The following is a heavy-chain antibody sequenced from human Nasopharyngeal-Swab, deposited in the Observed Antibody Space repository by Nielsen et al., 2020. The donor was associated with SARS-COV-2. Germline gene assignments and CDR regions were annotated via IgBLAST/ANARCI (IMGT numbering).Heavy chain of an antibody. D-gene: IGHD3-3*01. Sequence: GGSLRLSCASSGFSLSRHGMNWVRQAAGKGLEWVSSVGGSDDSTFYADSVKGRFTISRDNAKNSLYLHMNTLRAEDTAVYYCVRRARVADYWGQGTLVTVSS. CDR2: VGGSDDST. J-gene: IGHJ4*02. V-gene: IGHV3-48*04. CDR3: VRRARVADY. CDR1: GFSLSRHG.